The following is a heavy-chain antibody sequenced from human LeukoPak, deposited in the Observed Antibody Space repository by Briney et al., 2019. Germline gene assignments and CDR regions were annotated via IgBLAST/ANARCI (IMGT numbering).Heavy chain of an antibody. D-gene: IGHD3-10*01. CDR1: GYTFLNYD. CDR3: ARVADYGSGSHLFDY. J-gene: IGHJ4*02. V-gene: IGHV1-18*01. CDR2: ISAHSYNT. Sequence: ASVKVSCKASGYTFLNYDFTWVRQAPGQGLEWMGWISAHSYNTKYAQRFQGRVTMTADTSTTTAYMELRSLRSDDTAVYYCARVADYGSGSHLFDYWGQGTLVAVSS.